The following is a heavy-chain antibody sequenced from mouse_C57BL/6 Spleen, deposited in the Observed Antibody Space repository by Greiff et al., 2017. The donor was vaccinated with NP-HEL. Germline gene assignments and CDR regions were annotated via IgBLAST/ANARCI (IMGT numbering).Heavy chain of an antibody. Sequence: QVQLQQPGTELVKPGASVKLSCKASGYTFTSYWMHWVKQRPGQGLEWIGNINPSNGGTNYNEKFKSKATLTVDKSSSTAYMQLSSLTSEDSAVYYCARGGTTVVATEDAMDYWGQGTSVTVSS. J-gene: IGHJ4*01. CDR2: INPSNGGT. D-gene: IGHD1-1*01. V-gene: IGHV1-53*01. CDR3: ARGGTTVVATEDAMDY. CDR1: GYTFTSYW.